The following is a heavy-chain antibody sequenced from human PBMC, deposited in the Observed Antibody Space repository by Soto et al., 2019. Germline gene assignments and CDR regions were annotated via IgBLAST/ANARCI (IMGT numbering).Heavy chain of an antibody. CDR2: INHSGST. CDR3: ARFMVRGTYYYYGMDV. CDR1: GGSFSGYY. Sequence: SETLSLTCAVYGGSFSGYYWSWIRQPPGKGLEWIGEINHSGSTNYNPSLKSRVTISVDTSKNQFSLKLSSVTAADTAVYYCARFMVRGTYYYYGMDVWGQGTTVTVS. J-gene: IGHJ6*02. V-gene: IGHV4-34*01. D-gene: IGHD3-10*01.